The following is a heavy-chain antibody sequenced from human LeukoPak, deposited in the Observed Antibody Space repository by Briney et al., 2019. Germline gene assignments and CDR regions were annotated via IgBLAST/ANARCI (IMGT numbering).Heavy chain of an antibody. CDR3: AKTRSGTYYGDSFDI. V-gene: IGHV4-59*04. J-gene: IGHJ3*02. CDR1: GGSISSYY. D-gene: IGHD1-26*01. Sequence: SETLSLTCTVSGGSISSYYWIWIRQPPGKGLEWLGNIYYSGRVYHNPSLQTRVTMSVDSSKNQFSLRLGSVTAVDTAVYFCAKTRSGTYYGDSFDIWGQGILVTVSS. CDR2: IYYSGRV.